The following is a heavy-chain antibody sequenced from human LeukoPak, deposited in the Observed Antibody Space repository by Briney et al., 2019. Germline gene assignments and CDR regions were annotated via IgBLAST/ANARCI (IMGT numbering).Heavy chain of an antibody. CDR1: GGSFSGYY. Sequence: SETLSLTCTVYGGSFSGYYWSWIRQPPGKGLEWIGEINHSGSTNYNPSLKSRVTISVDTSKNQFSLKLSSVTAADTAVYYCARVGVGAPQWYWGQGTLVTVSS. V-gene: IGHV4-34*01. CDR2: INHSGST. J-gene: IGHJ4*02. CDR3: ARVGVGAPQWY. D-gene: IGHD1-26*01.